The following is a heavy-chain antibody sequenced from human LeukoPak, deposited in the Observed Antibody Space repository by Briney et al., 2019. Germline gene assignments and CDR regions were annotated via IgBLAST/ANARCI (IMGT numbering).Heavy chain of an antibody. CDR1: GFTFSSYA. CDR3: AKKWGMFYFDY. CDR2: ISGSGGGSGGGT. J-gene: IGHJ4*02. D-gene: IGHD7-27*01. Sequence: GGSLRLSCAASGFTFSSYAMDWVRQAPGKGLEWVSAISGSGGGSGGGTYYADSVKGRFTISRDNSKSTLYLQMNSLRAEDTAVYYCAKKWGMFYFDYWGQGTLVTVSS. V-gene: IGHV3-23*01.